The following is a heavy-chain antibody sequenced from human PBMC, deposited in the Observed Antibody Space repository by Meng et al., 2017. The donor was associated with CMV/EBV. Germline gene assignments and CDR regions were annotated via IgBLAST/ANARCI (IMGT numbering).Heavy chain of an antibody. CDR1: GYTFTTYD. Sequence: ASVKVSCKASGYTFTTYDINWVRQATGQGLERMGWMNPNSGNTGYAQKFQGRVTLTRVTSISTAYMELSSLTSDDTAVYYCARTRIEVEPDGRKIKYYNYGMDVWGQGTTVTVSS. CDR3: ARTRIEVEPDGRKIKYYNYGMDV. CDR2: MNPNSGNT. D-gene: IGHD2-2*01. J-gene: IGHJ6*02. V-gene: IGHV1-8*01.